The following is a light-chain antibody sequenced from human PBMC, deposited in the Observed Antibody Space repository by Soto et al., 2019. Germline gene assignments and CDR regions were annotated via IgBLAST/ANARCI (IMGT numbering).Light chain of an antibody. CDR3: QQYKSYRT. J-gene: IGKJ1*01. CDR2: KAS. CDR1: QSISSW. Sequence: DIPMTQSPSTLSASVGDRVTITCRASQSISSWLAWYQQKPGKAPKLLIYKASSLESGVPSRFSGSGSGTEFTLTISSLQPDDFATYYCQQYKSYRTFGQGTKVEIK. V-gene: IGKV1-5*03.